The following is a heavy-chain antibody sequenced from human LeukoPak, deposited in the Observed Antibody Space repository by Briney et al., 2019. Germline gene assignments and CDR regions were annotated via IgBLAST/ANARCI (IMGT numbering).Heavy chain of an antibody. V-gene: IGHV3-23*01. CDR3: AKDRSGGGYSGYDLVFAY. D-gene: IGHD5-12*01. CDR2: ISGSGGST. CDR1: GFTFSSYA. J-gene: IGHJ4*02. Sequence: GGSLRLSCAASGFTFSSYAMSWVRQAPGKGLEWVSAISGSGGSTYYADSGKGRFTIARDNSKNTLYLQMNSLRAEDTAVYYCAKDRSGGGYSGYDLVFAYWGQGTLVTVSS.